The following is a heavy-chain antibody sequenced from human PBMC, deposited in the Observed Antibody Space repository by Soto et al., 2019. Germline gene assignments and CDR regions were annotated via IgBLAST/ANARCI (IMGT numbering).Heavy chain of an antibody. CDR2: IKGEADGGTT. Sequence: SLRLYCAASGFTFSKAWMSWVRQAPGKGLEWVGRIKGEADGGTTDYAAPVKGRITISRDHSKDTLYLQMNSLKTEDTAVYYCTTGLSNGYYNFDYWGQGTPVTVSS. CDR1: GFTFSKAW. CDR3: TTGLSNGYYNFDY. D-gene: IGHD3-22*01. J-gene: IGHJ4*02. V-gene: IGHV3-15*01.